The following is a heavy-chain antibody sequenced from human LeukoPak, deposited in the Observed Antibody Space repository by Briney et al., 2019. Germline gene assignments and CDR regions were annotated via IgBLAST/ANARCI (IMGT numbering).Heavy chain of an antibody. CDR2: ISGRDIRT. J-gene: IGHJ4*02. CDR3: AKAIPPDAY. Sequence: GGSLRLSCAASGFTFSSHAMSWVRQAPGKGLEWVSAISGRDIRTFYADSVKGRFTISRDNSKSTLNLHMNSLRAEDTAVYYCAKAIPPDAYWGQGTLVTVSS. V-gene: IGHV3-23*01. CDR1: GFTFSSHA.